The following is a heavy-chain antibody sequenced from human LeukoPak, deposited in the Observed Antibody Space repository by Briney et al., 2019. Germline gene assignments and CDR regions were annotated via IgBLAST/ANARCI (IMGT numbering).Heavy chain of an antibody. V-gene: IGHV3-33*08. D-gene: IGHD5-18*01. CDR2: IWYDGSNK. CDR1: GFTFSSYA. CDR3: ARGGYSDPKFDY. Sequence: GGSLRLSCAASGFTFSSYAMSWVRQAPGKGLEWVAVIWYDGSNKYYADSVKGRFTISRDNSKNTLYLQMNSLRAEDTAVYYCARGGYSDPKFDYWGQGTLVTVSS. J-gene: IGHJ4*02.